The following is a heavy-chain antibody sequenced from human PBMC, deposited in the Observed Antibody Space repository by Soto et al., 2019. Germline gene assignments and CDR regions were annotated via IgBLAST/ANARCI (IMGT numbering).Heavy chain of an antibody. CDR2: IHDRGST. J-gene: IGHJ4*02. Sequence: QLQLQESGSGLVQPSQTLSLTCAVSGGSISSGGYSWSWIRQPPGKGLEWIGYIHDRGSTYYNPSFTSRGTMSVDRSKNQFSLKLSSVTAADTGVYYCARGQVVAAQHGGQGTLVTVSS. V-gene: IGHV4-30-2*01. CDR1: GGSISSGGYS. D-gene: IGHD2-15*01. CDR3: ARGQVVAAQH.